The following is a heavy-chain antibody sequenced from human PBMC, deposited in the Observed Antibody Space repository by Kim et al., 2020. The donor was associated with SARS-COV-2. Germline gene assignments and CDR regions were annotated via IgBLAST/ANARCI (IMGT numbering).Heavy chain of an antibody. Sequence: GRFTIPRDNSKNTLYLQMNSLRAEDTAVYYCATGEYPDSSGYYWVMDYWGQGTLVTVSS. V-gene: IGHV3-30*07. J-gene: IGHJ4*02. D-gene: IGHD3-22*01. CDR3: ATGEYPDSSGYYWVMDY.